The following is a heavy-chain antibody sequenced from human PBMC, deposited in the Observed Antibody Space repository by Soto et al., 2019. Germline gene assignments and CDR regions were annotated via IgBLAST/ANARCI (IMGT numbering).Heavy chain of an antibody. J-gene: IGHJ2*01. CDR2: INADNGNT. CDR3: ARGSPGGDSVFDWYCDL. V-gene: IGHV1-3*01. Sequence: QVQLVQSGAEVKKPGASVKVSCKASEFTFTSYAMHWVRQAPGQRLEWMGWINADNGNTKYSQKFQGRVTFTRDTSVTTAYMDVSSLRSEDTAVYFCARGSPGGDSVFDWYCDLWGRCTLVTVSS. D-gene: IGHD2-21*02. CDR1: EFTFTSYA.